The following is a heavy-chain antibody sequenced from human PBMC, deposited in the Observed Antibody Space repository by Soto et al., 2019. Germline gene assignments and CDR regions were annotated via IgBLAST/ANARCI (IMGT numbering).Heavy chain of an antibody. CDR2: IYWDDDK. CDR1: GFSLTTRGVG. D-gene: IGHD3-3*01. Sequence: QINLNESGPTQVKPRQTLTLTCTFSGFSLTTRGVGVGWIRQSPGKAPEWLALIYWDDDKRYSPSLKSRLTITKDTSNNQVVLTMADLDPADTATYYCAHRVLRTVFGLVTTTAIYCDCWGQGTPVAVAS. V-gene: IGHV2-5*02. J-gene: IGHJ4*02. CDR3: AHRVLRTVFGLVTTTAIYCDC.